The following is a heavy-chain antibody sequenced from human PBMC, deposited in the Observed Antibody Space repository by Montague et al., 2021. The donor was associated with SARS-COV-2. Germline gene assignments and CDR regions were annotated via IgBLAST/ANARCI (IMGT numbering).Heavy chain of an antibody. CDR2: IHYSRTT. J-gene: IGHJ5*02. D-gene: IGHD2-21*01. Sequence: SETLSLTCTVSGGSISSDDYYWSWIRQPPGKGLAWIGYIHYSRTTYYNPSLKSRVTISVDTSKNQFSLKLRSVTAADTAVFYCARDHSSWGQGTLVTVSS. CDR3: ARDHSS. V-gene: IGHV4-30-4*01. CDR1: GGSISSDDYY.